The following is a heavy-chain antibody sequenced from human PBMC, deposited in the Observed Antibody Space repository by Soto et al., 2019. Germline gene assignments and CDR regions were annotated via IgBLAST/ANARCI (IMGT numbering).Heavy chain of an antibody. Sequence: AVKVSCKASGCTFSSYAISWVRQAPGQGLEWMGGIIPIFGTANYAQKFQGGVTITADESTSTAYMELSSLRSEDTAVYYCARAEERSSSRPLDYWGQGTLVTVSS. CDR1: GCTFSSYA. CDR2: IIPIFGTA. V-gene: IGHV1-69*13. CDR3: ARAEERSSSRPLDY. D-gene: IGHD6-13*01. J-gene: IGHJ4*02.